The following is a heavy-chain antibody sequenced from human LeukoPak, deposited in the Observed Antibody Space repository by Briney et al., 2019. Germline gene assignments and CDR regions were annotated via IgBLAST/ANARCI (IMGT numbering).Heavy chain of an antibody. CDR2: IYYSGST. V-gene: IGHV4-59*01. J-gene: IGHJ4*02. Sequence: PSETLSLTCTVSGGSISSYYWSWIRQPPGKGLKWIGYIYYSGSTYYNPSLKSRVTISVDTSKNQFSLKLSSVTAADTAVYYCAMGSGWYYFDYWGQGTLVTVSS. CDR3: AMGSGWYYFDY. D-gene: IGHD6-19*01. CDR1: GGSISSYY.